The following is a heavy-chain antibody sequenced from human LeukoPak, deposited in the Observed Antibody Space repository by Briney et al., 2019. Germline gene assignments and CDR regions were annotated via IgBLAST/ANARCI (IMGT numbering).Heavy chain of an antibody. V-gene: IGHV4-38-2*02. CDR1: GYSISSGYY. J-gene: IGHJ4*02. Sequence: ASETLSLTCTVSGYSISSGYYWGWIRQPPGKGLEWIGSIYHSGSTYYNPSLKSRVTISVDTSKNQFSLKLSSVTAADTAVYYCARVRVGATCLDYWGQGTLVTVSS. CDR3: ARVRVGATCLDY. CDR2: IYHSGST. D-gene: IGHD1-26*01.